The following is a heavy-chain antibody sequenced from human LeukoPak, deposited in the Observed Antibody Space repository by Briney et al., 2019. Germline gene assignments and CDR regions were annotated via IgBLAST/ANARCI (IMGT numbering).Heavy chain of an antibody. CDR2: IHHSGSA. CDR1: GDSISSGDFY. J-gene: IGHJ4*02. Sequence: SETLSLTCTVSGDSISSGDFYWSWVRQPPGKGLEWIAYIHHSGSAFYSRSLKRRVTISVDSSKNQFSLRLTSVAAADTAVYFCGRDRAVDAGGIDFWGQGTLVTVSP. D-gene: IGHD5-18*01. V-gene: IGHV4-30-4*01. CDR3: GRDRAVDAGGIDF.